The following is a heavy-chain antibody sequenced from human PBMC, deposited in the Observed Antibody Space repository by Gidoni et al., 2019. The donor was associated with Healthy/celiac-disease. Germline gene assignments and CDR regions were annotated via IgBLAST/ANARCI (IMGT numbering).Heavy chain of an antibody. Sequence: QVQLQQWGAGLLKPSETLSLTCAVYGGSFSGYYWSWIRQPPGKVLEWIGEINHSGSTNYNPSLKSRVTISVDTSKNQFSLKLSSVTAADTAVYYCARGEKDYISHWGQGTMVTVSS. V-gene: IGHV4-34*01. CDR2: INHSGST. CDR1: GGSFSGYY. J-gene: IGHJ3*01. CDR3: ARGEKDYISH. D-gene: IGHD4-4*01.